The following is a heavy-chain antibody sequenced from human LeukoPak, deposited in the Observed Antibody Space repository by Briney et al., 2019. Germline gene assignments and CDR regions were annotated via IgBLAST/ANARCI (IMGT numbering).Heavy chain of an antibody. CDR3: LFGSGSYYTAFEY. CDR1: GFGFSSYW. D-gene: IGHD3-10*01. Sequence: GGSLRLSCAASGFGFSSYWMHWVRQVPGRGPLWVSHISTDGSTTNYADSVKGRFTTSRDNANNTLYLQMNSLRAEDTAVYYCLFGSGSYYTAFEYWGQGALVTVSS. CDR2: ISTDGSTT. J-gene: IGHJ4*02. V-gene: IGHV3-74*01.